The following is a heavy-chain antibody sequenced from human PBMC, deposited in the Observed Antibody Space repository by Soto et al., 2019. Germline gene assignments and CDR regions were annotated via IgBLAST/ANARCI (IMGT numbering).Heavy chain of an antibody. CDR3: ARELVNYYGSGNIDY. Sequence: QVQLQESGPGLVKPSETLSLTCTVSGGSVSSGSYYWSWIRQPPGKGLEWIGYIYYSGSTNYNPSLKSRVTISVDTSKNQFSLKLSSVTAADTAVYYCARELVNYYGSGNIDYWGQGTLVTVSS. CDR1: GGSVSSGSYY. J-gene: IGHJ4*02. D-gene: IGHD3-10*01. V-gene: IGHV4-61*01. CDR2: IYYSGST.